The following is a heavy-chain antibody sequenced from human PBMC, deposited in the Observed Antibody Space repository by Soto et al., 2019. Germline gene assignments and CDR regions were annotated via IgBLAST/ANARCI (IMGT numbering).Heavy chain of an antibody. CDR3: AIDFISVWETFNFDS. D-gene: IGHD3-16*01. Sequence: EVQLLESGGGLVQPGGSLRLSCAASGFSFSNYAMNWVRQAPGKGLEWVSGISGGGGGTYYADSVKGRFIISRDNSKNIVYRQLNSLSADDTALYYWAIDFISVWETFNFDSWGQGTLVTVS. CDR1: GFSFSNYA. J-gene: IGHJ4*02. CDR2: ISGGGGGT. V-gene: IGHV3-23*01.